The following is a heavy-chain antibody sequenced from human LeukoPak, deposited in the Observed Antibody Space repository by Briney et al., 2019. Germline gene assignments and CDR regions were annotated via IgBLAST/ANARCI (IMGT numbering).Heavy chain of an antibody. V-gene: IGHV4-59*11. CDR1: GGSISSHY. CDR3: ARRRAVAEYYYYYYYMDV. Sequence: PSETLSLTCTVSGGSISSHYWSWIQQPPGKRLEWIGYIYYSRSTNYNPSLKSRLTISVDTSKNQFSLKLSSVTAADTAVYYCARRRAVAEYYYYYYYMDVWGKGTTVTVSS. CDR2: IYYSRST. J-gene: IGHJ6*03. D-gene: IGHD6-19*01.